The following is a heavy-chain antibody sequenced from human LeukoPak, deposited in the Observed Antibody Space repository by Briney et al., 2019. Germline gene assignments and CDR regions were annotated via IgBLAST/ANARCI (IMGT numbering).Heavy chain of an antibody. CDR2: IYPGDSDT. CDR3: ARRTAREFDY. J-gene: IGHJ4*02. V-gene: IGHV5-51*01. Sequence: GASLQISCKGSGYSFTSYWIGWVRPLPGKGLEWMGIIYPGDSDTRYSPSFQGQVTISADKSISTAYLQWSSLKASDTAMYYCARRTAREFDYWGQGTLVTVSS. CDR1: GYSFTSYW.